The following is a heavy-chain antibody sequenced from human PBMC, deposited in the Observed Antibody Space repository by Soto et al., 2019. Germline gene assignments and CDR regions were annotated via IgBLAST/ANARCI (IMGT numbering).Heavy chain of an antibody. CDR2: ISGYNANT. V-gene: IGHV1-18*01. CDR3: ARMGDAPYYYCGLDV. CDR1: GYSFTRYG. D-gene: IGHD3-16*01. Sequence: QVQLVQSGAEVKKPGASVKVSCKASGYSFTRYGISWVRQAPGQGLEWMGWISGYNANTNYPENLQGRVTMTTDTSTSTAYMEVRSLISDDTAVYYCARMGDAPYYYCGLDVWGQGTTVTVSS. J-gene: IGHJ6*02.